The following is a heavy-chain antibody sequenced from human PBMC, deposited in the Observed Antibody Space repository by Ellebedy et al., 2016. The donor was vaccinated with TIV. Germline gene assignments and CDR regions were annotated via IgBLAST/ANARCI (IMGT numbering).Heavy chain of an antibody. CDR3: ARHRYSAGWFED. V-gene: IGHV4-39*01. D-gene: IGHD2-8*02. Sequence: MPGGSLRLSCTVSGGSISSSYYYWDWFRQSPGKGLEWIGSINYSGNTHYNPSLKGRVTLSVDASKNQFSLNLTSVTAADTAVYFCARHRYSAGWFEDWGQGTLVAVSS. J-gene: IGHJ5*02. CDR1: GGSISSSYYY. CDR2: INYSGNT.